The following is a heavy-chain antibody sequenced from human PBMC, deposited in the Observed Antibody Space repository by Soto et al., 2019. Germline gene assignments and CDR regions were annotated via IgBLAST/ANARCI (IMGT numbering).Heavy chain of an antibody. CDR1: GYSFTSYW. V-gene: IGHV5-51*01. CDR3: ARFSMVVAATVYNWFDP. Sequence: GESLTISCKGSGYSFTSYWIGWVRQMPGKGLEWMGIIYPGDSDTRYSPSFQGQVTISADKSISTAYLQWSSLKASDTAMYYCARFSMVVAATVYNWFDPWGQGTLVTVSS. D-gene: IGHD2-15*01. J-gene: IGHJ5*02. CDR2: IYPGDSDT.